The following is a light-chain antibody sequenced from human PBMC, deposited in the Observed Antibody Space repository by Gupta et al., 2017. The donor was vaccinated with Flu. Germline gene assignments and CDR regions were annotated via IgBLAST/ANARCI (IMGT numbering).Light chain of an antibody. Sequence: DTLRTPASIYCSASQSRGNRDGNIYLNWIQQRPGQAPRRLIYEGSNRESGVPDRFSGSGSGTDFTLKIRSVEAEDVGVYYCRQGERWPWTFGQGTKVEIK. CDR3: RQGERWPWT. V-gene: IGKV2-30*01. CDR1: QSRGNRDGNIY. J-gene: IGKJ1*01. CDR2: EGS.